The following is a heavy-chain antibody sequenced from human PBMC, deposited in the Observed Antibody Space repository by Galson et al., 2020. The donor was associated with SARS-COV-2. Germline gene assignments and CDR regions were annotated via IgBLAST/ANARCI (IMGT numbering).Heavy chain of an antibody. CDR2: IGGGGENT. D-gene: IGHD2-2*01. V-gene: IGHV3-23*01. J-gene: IGHJ4*02. CDR1: GFTFSIYA. CDR3: ASRGVIPAALNNPDIDY. Sequence: GESLKISCAASGFTFSIYAMCWVRQAPGKGLEWVSAIGGGGENTYYADSVKGRFTISRDNSKNTLYLQMNSLRAEDTAVYYCASRGVIPAALNNPDIDYWGQGTLVTVSS.